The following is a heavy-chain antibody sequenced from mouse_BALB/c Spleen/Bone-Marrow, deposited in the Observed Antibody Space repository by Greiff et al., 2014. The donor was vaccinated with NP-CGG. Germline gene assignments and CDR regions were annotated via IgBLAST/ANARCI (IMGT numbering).Heavy chain of an antibody. Sequence: VQLQQSGAELAKPGASVKMSCKASGYNFISYWMHWVKQRPGQGLEWIGYINPSTGYTEYNQKFKDKATLTADKSSSKAYMQQSSLTSEDSADYYCARNYDYDGGYYAMDYWGQGTSVTVSS. D-gene: IGHD2-4*01. CDR2: INPSTGYT. CDR1: GYNFISYW. V-gene: IGHV1-7*01. J-gene: IGHJ4*01. CDR3: ARNYDYDGGYYAMDY.